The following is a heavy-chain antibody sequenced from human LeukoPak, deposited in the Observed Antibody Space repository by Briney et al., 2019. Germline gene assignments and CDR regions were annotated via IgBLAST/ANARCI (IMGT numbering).Heavy chain of an antibody. V-gene: IGHV3-7*01. CDR3: ARDRSPHSGGFYIDAFDI. D-gene: IGHD3-22*01. Sequence: GGSLRLSCSASGIIFSNYWMTWVRQAPGKGPEWVANINQDGTKKNLVDSAKGRFTISRDNAKNSLFLQMNSLGAEDTAVYYCARDRSPHSGGFYIDAFDIWGRGTMVTVSS. J-gene: IGHJ3*02. CDR1: GIIFSNYW. CDR2: INQDGTKK.